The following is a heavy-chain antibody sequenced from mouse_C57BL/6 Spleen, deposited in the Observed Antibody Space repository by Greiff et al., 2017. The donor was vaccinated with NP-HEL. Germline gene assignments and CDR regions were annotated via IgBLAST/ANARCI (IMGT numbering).Heavy chain of an antibody. Sequence: VKLQESGAELVKPGASVKISCKASGYAFSSYWMNWVKQRPGKGLEWIGQIYPGDGDTNYNGKFKGKATLTADKSSSTAYMQLSSLTSEDSAVYFCAREFETDYFDYWGQGTTLTVSS. V-gene: IGHV1-80*01. CDR2: IYPGDGDT. J-gene: IGHJ2*01. CDR3: AREFETDYFDY. CDR1: GYAFSSYW.